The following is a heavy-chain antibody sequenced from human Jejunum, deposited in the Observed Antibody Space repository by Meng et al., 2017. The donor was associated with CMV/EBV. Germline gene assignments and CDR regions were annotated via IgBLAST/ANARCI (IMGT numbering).Heavy chain of an antibody. CDR1: FGSYA. CDR2: ISGSGGST. Sequence: FGSYAMSWVGQGPGEGLEWVSAISGSGGSTYYADSVEGRFAISRDDSKNTLYLQMNSLRAEDTAVYYCAKGGSYSSPSYYYYGMDVWGQGTTVTVSS. J-gene: IGHJ6*02. D-gene: IGHD6-13*01. V-gene: IGHV3-23*01. CDR3: AKGGSYSSPSYYYYGMDV.